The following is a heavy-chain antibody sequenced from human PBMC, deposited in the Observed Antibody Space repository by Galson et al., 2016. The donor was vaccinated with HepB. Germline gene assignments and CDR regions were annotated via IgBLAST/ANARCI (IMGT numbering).Heavy chain of an antibody. CDR2: IYYNGST. J-gene: IGHJ4*02. Sequence: TLSLTCTVSGASINRGGDYWSWIRQQPGKGLEWIAYIYYNGSTFYNPSLRGRLTISLDTPKNQFSLRVTHLTAADTAMYYCAREGKVGHSFDSWGQGILVTVSS. CDR3: AREGKVGHSFDS. D-gene: IGHD1-26*01. V-gene: IGHV4-31*03. CDR1: GASINRGGDY.